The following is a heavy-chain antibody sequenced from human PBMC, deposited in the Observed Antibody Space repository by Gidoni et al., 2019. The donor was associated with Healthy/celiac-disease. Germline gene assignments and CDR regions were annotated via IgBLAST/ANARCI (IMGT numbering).Heavy chain of an antibody. D-gene: IGHD3-22*01. Sequence: EVQLVESGGGLIQPGGSLRLSCAASGFPVSSNYMSWVRQAPGKGLEWVSVIYSGGSTYYADSVKGRFTISRDNSKNTLYLQMNSLRAEDTAVYYCAREDYDSSGLWGGWFDPWGQGTLVTVSS. CDR1: GFPVSSNY. CDR3: AREDYDSSGLWGGWFDP. CDR2: IYSGGST. V-gene: IGHV3-53*01. J-gene: IGHJ5*02.